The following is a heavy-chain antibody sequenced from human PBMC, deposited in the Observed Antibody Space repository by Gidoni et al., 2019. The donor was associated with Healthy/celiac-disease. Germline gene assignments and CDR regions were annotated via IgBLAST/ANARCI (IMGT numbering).Heavy chain of an antibody. J-gene: IGHJ5*02. CDR3: VKDRQKIAAAGYNWFDP. V-gene: IGHV3-64D*09. D-gene: IGHD6-13*01. CDR1: GFTFSSYA. CDR2: ISSNGGST. Sequence: EVQLVESGGGLVQPGGSLRLSCSASGFTFSSYAMHWVRQAPGKGLEYVSAISSNGGSTYYADSVKGRFTISRDNSKNTLYLQMSSLRAEDTAVYYCVKDRQKIAAAGYNWFDPWGQGTLVTVSS.